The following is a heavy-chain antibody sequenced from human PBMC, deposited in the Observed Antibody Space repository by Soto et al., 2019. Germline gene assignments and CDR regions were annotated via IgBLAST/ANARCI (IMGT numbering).Heavy chain of an antibody. CDR1: GGSFSGCY. Sequence: QVQLQQRGAGLLKPSETMSLTCAVYGGSFSGCYRSWFRQPPGKGLEWIGEINHSGSNNYNPSLKSRVTISLDTSKNQFSLKLSSETAAYLGVYDCASLLAWAAVPWGQGTTITVSS. CDR2: INHSGSN. CDR3: ASLLAWAAVP. V-gene: IGHV4-34*01. J-gene: IGHJ5*02. D-gene: IGHD3-3*02.